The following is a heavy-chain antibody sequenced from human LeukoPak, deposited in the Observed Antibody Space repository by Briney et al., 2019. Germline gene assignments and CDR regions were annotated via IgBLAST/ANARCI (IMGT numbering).Heavy chain of an antibody. V-gene: IGHV1-46*01. CDR3: ASQLLLPFDY. CDR2: INPSGGGT. CDR1: GYTFTSSF. J-gene: IGHJ4*02. Sequence: GASVKVSCKASGYTFTSSFMHWVRQAPGQGLEWMGIINPSGGGTSYAQKFQGRVTMTRDTSTSTAYMELSNLRSEDTALYYCASQLLLPFDYWGQGTLVTVSS. D-gene: IGHD3-22*01.